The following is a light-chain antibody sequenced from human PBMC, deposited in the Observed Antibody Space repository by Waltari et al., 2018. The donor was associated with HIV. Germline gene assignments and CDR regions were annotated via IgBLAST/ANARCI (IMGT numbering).Light chain of an antibody. J-gene: IGLJ1*01. CDR1: SSDVVGYNY. Sequence: QSALTQPRSVSGSPGKSVTISCTGTSSDVVGYNYFSSYHHHPVKAPQVISHDVIKRPSGVPDRFSGSKSGNTAALTISGLQAEDEAHYYCCSYAGTYTSFVFGAGTKVTVL. V-gene: IGLV2-11*01. CDR2: DVI. CDR3: CSYAGTYTSFV.